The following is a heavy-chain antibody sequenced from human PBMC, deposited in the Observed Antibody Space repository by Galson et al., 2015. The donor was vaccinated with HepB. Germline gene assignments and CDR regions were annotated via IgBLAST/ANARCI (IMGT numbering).Heavy chain of an antibody. CDR1: GFSLSSYV. CDR2: ISYDGSNE. CDR3: ARGLDYGSGRRLFDY. D-gene: IGHD3-10*01. J-gene: IGHJ4*02. V-gene: IGHV3-30-3*01. Sequence: SLRLSCAASGFSLSSYVMHWVRQAPGRGLEWVARISYDGSNEYYAASVKGRFTISRDSSKNTLYVQMNSLRDEDTAVYFCARGLDYGSGRRLFDYWGPGTLVTVSS.